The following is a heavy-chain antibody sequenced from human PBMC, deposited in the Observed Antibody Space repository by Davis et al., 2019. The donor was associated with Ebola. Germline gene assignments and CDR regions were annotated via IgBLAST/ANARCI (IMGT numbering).Heavy chain of an antibody. V-gene: IGHV3-53*04. CDR2: IYSGGST. J-gene: IGHJ6*02. Sequence: GESLKISCAVSGVTLSSNYMSWVRQAPGKGLEWVSVIYSGGSTYYADSVKGRFTISRHNSKNTLYLQMNSLRAEDTAVYYCAARYYYYGMDVWGQGTTVTVSS. CDR1: GVTLSSNY. CDR3: AARYYYYGMDV.